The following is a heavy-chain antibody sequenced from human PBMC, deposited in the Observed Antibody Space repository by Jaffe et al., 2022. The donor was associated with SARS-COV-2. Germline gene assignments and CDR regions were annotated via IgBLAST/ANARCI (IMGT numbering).Heavy chain of an antibody. J-gene: IGHJ6*03. CDR2: IYYSGST. CDR1: GGSISSSY. CDR3: ARGCWGSSGSCYYQYFLDV. Sequence: QVQLQESGPGLVQPSETLSLTCTVSGGSISSSYWSWIRQPPGKGLEWIGYIYYSGSTNYNPSLGSRVTISVDTSKNQLSLKLSSVTAADTAVYYCARGCWGSSGSCYYQYFLDVWGKGTTVTVSS. D-gene: IGHD2-15*01. V-gene: IGHV4-59*01.